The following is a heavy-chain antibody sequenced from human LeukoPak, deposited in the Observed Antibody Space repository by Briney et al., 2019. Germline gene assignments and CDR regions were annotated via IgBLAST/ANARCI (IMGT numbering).Heavy chain of an antibody. CDR1: GFTFSSYA. CDR3: AKTPEYYYYYYYGMDV. D-gene: IGHD3-10*01. CDR2: ISGSGGST. J-gene: IGHJ6*02. V-gene: IGHV3-23*01. Sequence: PGGPLRLSCAASGFTFSSYAMSWVRQAPGKGLEWVSAISGSGGSTYYADSVKGRFTISRDNSKNTLYLQMNSLRAEDTAVYYCAKTPEYYYYYYYGMDVWGQGTTVTVSS.